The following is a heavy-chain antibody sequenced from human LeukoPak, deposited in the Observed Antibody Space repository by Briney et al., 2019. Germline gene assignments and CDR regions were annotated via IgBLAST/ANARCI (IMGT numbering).Heavy chain of an antibody. Sequence: GGSLHISCKGSPYSFTSFCIGCTRHVPGKGLGWIGSIYLVDSDTRYSPSFQGQATIPADKSISTAYLQWSSLKASDSAMYYCARHVLRYFDWSLSPGWWFDPWGEGTLVSVPT. D-gene: IGHD3-9*01. CDR2: IYLVDSDT. V-gene: IGHV5-51*01. CDR3: ARHVLRYFDWSLSPGWWFDP. J-gene: IGHJ5*02. CDR1: PYSFTSFC.